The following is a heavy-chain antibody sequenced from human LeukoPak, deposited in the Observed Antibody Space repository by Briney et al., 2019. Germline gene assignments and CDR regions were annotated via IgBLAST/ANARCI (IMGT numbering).Heavy chain of an antibody. V-gene: IGHV3-23*01. CDR3: TKDPNGDYIGAFDP. Sequence: GGSLRPSCAASGFSLSSFAMTWVRQAPGKGLEWVSSITGGHYATYNTDSVKGRFTISRDNAKNTLYLQMNSLRADDTAIYYCTKDPNGDYIGAFDPWGQGTLVTVSS. J-gene: IGHJ5*02. D-gene: IGHD4-17*01. CDR2: ITGGHYAT. CDR1: GFSLSSFA.